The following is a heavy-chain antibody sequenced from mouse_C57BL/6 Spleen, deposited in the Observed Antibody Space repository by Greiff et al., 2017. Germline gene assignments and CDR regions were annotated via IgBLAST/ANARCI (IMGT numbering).Heavy chain of an antibody. D-gene: IGHD2-1*01. CDR2: INYDGSST. CDR3: ARENGNFYYAMDY. V-gene: IGHV5-16*01. CDR1: GFTFSDYY. J-gene: IGHJ4*01. Sequence: DVKLVESEGGLVQPGSSMKLSCTASGFTFSDYYMAWVRQVPEKGLEWVANINYDGSSTYYLDSLKSRFIISRDNAKNILYLQMSSLKSEDTATYYCARENGNFYYAMDYWGQGTSVTVSS.